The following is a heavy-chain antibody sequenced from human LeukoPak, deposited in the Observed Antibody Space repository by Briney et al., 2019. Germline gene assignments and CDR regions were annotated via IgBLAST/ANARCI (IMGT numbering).Heavy chain of an antibody. CDR1: GYTFTSYY. D-gene: IGHD2-2*01. Sequence: ASVKVSCKASGYTFTSYYMHWVRQAPGQGLEWMGIINPSGGSTSYAQKFQGRVTMIRDTSTSTVYMELSSLRSEDTAVYYCARGRVPAAMSGPGWFDPWGQGTLVTVSS. CDR2: INPSGGST. J-gene: IGHJ5*02. V-gene: IGHV1-46*01. CDR3: ARGRVPAAMSGPGWFDP.